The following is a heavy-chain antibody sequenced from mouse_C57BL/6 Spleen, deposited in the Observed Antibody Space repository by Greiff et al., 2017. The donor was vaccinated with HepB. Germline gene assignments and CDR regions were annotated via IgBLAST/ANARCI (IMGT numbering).Heavy chain of an antibody. CDR2: IYPGDGDT. J-gene: IGHJ2*01. D-gene: IGHD4-1*01. Sequence: LVEPGASVKISCKASGYAFSSSWMNWVKQRPGKGLEWIGRIYPGDGDTNYNGKFKGKATLTADKSSSTAYMQLSSLTSEDSAVYFCASQTGYFDYWGQGTTLTVSS. CDR1: GYAFSSSW. V-gene: IGHV1-82*01. CDR3: ASQTGYFDY.